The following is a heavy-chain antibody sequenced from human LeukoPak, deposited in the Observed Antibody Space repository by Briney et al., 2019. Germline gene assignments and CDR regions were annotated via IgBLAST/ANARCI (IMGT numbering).Heavy chain of an antibody. CDR1: GFTFSSYA. V-gene: IGHV3-64D*06. CDR3: VKPYSSSWLDAFDI. J-gene: IGHJ3*02. D-gene: IGHD6-13*01. CDR2: ISSNGGSI. Sequence: GGSLRLSCPASGFTFSSYAMHWVRQAPGKGLEYVSVISSNGGSIYYADSVKGRFTISRDNSKNTLYLQMSSLRAEDTAVYFCVKPYSSSWLDAFDIWGQGTMVTVSS.